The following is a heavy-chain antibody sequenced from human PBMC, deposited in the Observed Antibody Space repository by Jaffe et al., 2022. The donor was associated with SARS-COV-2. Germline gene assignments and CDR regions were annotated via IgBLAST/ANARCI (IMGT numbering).Heavy chain of an antibody. J-gene: IGHJ4*02. CDR2: IYYSGST. CDR3: ARHSREGYYDSSGRPLDY. Sequence: QVQLQESGPGLVKPSETLSLTCTVSGGSISSYYWSWIRQPPGKGLEWIGYIYYSGSTNYNPSLKSRVTISVDTSKNQFSLKLSSVTAADTAVYYCARHSREGYYDSSGRPLDYWGQGTLVTVSS. CDR1: GGSISSYY. V-gene: IGHV4-59*08. D-gene: IGHD3-22*01.